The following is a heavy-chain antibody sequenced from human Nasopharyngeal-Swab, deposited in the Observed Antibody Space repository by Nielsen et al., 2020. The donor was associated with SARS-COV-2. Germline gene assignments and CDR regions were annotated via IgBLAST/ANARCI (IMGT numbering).Heavy chain of an antibody. CDR3: TRGRKYGSGNYYFDY. CDR1: GFTFSTYA. CDR2: ISGSTGRT. V-gene: IGHV3-23*01. D-gene: IGHD3-10*01. Sequence: GESLKISCAASGFTFSTYAMAWVRQAPGKGLDWVSAISGSTGRTYYADSVQGRFAISRDNSKNTLSLQMDSLRAEDTAVYYCTRGRKYGSGNYYFDYWGQGTLVAVSS. J-gene: IGHJ4*02.